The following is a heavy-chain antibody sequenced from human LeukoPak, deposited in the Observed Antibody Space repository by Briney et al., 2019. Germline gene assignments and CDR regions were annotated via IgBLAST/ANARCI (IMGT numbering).Heavy chain of an antibody. CDR2: FSGSGGST. CDR1: GFTFSNYA. V-gene: IGHV3-23*01. D-gene: IGHD2/OR15-2a*01. J-gene: IGHJ4*02. CDR3: ATSGLSRFGF. Sequence: AGGSLRLSCAASGFTFSNYAMSWVRQAPGKGLEWVSAFSGSGGSTYYADSVKGRFTISRDNSENTLYLQMNSLRAGDTAVYYCATSGLSRFGFWGQGTLVTVSS.